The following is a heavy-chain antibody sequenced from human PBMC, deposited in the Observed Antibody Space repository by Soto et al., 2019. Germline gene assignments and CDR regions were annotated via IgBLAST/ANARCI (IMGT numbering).Heavy chain of an antibody. V-gene: IGHV3-66*01. D-gene: IGHD6-13*01. Sequence: GGSLRLSCAASGFTVSTYRMSWVRQAPGKGLEWVSVIYSAGSADFADSVKGRFTISRDNSKNTLYLQMSSLRAEDTAVYYCARVYSSSYHYFDYWGQGTLVTVSS. CDR2: IYSAGSA. CDR3: ARVYSSSYHYFDY. J-gene: IGHJ4*02. CDR1: GFTVSTYR.